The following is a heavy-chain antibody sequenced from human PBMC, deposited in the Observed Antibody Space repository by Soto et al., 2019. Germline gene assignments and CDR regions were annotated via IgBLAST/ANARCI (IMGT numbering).Heavy chain of an antibody. CDR3: ATNYGFTLNYYGMDV. CDR2: IYPGYSDT. D-gene: IGHD3-22*01. J-gene: IGHJ6*02. CDR1: GYSFTSYW. V-gene: IGHV5-51*01. Sequence: GESLKISCKGSGYSFTSYWIGWVRQMPGKGLEWMGIIYPGYSDTRYSPSFQGQVTISADKSISTAYLQWSSLKASDTAMYYCATNYGFTLNYYGMDVWGQGTTVTVSS.